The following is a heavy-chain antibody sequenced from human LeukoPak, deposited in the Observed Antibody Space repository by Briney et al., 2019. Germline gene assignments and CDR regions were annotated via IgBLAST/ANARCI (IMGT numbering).Heavy chain of an antibody. Sequence: GGSLRLSCAASGFTVSSNYMSWVRQAPGKGLEWVSVIYSGISTYYADSVKGRFTISRDNSKNTLHLQMNSLRAEDTAVYYCAGGFTLEGFDYWGQGTLVTVSS. CDR1: GFTVSSNY. V-gene: IGHV3-53*01. CDR3: AGGFTLEGFDY. D-gene: IGHD2-15*01. CDR2: IYSGIST. J-gene: IGHJ4*02.